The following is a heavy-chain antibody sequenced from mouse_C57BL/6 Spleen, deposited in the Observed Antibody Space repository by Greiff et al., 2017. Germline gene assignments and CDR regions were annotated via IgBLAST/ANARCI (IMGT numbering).Heavy chain of an antibody. CDR2: INPNNGGT. CDR3: ARGGWADY. J-gene: IGHJ2*01. V-gene: IGHV1-26*01. CDR1: GYTFTDYY. Sequence: VQLQQSGPELVKPGASVKISCKASGYTFTDYYMNWVKQSHGKSLEWIGDINPNNGGTSYNQKFKGKATLTVDKSSSTAYMELRSLTSEDSAVYYCARGGWADYWGQGTTLTVSS. D-gene: IGHD3-3*01.